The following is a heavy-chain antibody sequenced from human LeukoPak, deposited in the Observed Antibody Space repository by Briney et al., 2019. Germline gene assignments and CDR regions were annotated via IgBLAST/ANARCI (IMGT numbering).Heavy chain of an antibody. J-gene: IGHJ4*02. V-gene: IGHV4-34*01. CDR3: AGSDY. CDR2: INHSGST. CDR1: GGSFSGYY. Sequence: ASETLSLTCDVYGGSFSGYYWTWIRQPPGKGLEWIGEINHSGSTNYNPSLKSRVTISVDTSKNQFSLKLSSVTAADTAVYYCAGSDYWGQGTLVTVSS.